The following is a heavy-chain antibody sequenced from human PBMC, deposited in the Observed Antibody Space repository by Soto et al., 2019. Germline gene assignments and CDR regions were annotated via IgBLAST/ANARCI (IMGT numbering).Heavy chain of an antibody. CDR1: GYTLTELS. V-gene: IGHV1-24*01. Sequence: GASVKVSCKVSGYTLTELSMHWVRQAPGKGLEWMGGFDPEDGETIYAQKFQGRVTMTEDTSTDTAYMELSSLRSEDTAVYYCAAVLRYFDWSPNHDAFDIWGQGTMVTVSS. D-gene: IGHD3-9*01. J-gene: IGHJ3*02. CDR2: FDPEDGET. CDR3: AAVLRYFDWSPNHDAFDI.